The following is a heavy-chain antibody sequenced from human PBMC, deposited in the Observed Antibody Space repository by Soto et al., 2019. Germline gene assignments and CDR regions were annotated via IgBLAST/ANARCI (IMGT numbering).Heavy chain of an antibody. CDR1: GFTFSNAW. CDR2: IKSKTDGGTT. V-gene: IGHV3-15*01. D-gene: IGHD3-9*01. J-gene: IGHJ6*02. Sequence: EVQLVESGGGLVKPGGSLRLSCAASGFTFSNAWMSWVRQAPGKGLEWVGRIKSKTDGGTTDYAAPVKGRFTISRDNSKNTLYLQMNSLRAEDTAVYYCAKDKSFDWLLQPHGMDVWGQGTTVTVSS. CDR3: AKDKSFDWLLQPHGMDV.